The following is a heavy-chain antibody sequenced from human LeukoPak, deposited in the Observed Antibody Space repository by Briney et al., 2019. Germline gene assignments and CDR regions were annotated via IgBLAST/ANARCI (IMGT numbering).Heavy chain of an antibody. CDR2: IIPIFGTA. D-gene: IGHD2-2*01. V-gene: IGHV1-69*13. CDR1: GGTFSSYA. J-gene: IGHJ3*02. CDR3: ARAGYCSSTSCPAGAFDI. Sequence: SVKVSCKASGGTFSSYAISWVRQAPGQGLEWMGGIIPIFGTANYAQKFQGRVTITADESTSTAYMELSSLRSEDTAVYYCARAGYCSSTSCPAGAFDIWGQGTMVTVSS.